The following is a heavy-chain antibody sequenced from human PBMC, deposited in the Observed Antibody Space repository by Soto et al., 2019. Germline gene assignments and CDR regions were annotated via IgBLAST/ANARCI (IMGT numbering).Heavy chain of an antibody. CDR1: GFIFTTYS. J-gene: IGHJ5*02. Sequence: EVQLVASGGGLVKPGGSLTVSCEGSGFIFTTYSMNWVRQAPGKGLEWVSSISGDSVYLIYADSVKGRFTISRDDAKNLVFLHMNSLTVEDTAVYFCAGFETIYQGDFEPWGQGTLVTVSS. CDR3: AGFETIYQGDFEP. V-gene: IGHV3-21*01. CDR2: ISGDSVYL. D-gene: IGHD3-3*01.